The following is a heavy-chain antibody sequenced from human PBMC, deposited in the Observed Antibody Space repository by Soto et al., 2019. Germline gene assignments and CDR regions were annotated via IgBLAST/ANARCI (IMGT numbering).Heavy chain of an antibody. V-gene: IGHV4-39*01. Sequence: SETLSVTCTVAGGSISGSPYFWGWIRQPPGKGLEWIASVSYSGGTYYNPSLKSRVTISVDTSKKQFSLNLTSVTAADTAFYYCSRRAREGFDPWGQGTQVTVSS. CDR2: VSYSGGT. CDR1: GGSISGSPYF. CDR3: SRRAREGFDP. J-gene: IGHJ5*02. D-gene: IGHD1-26*01.